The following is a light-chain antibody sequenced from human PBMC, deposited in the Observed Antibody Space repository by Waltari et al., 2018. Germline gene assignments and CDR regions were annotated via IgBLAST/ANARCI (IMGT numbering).Light chain of an antibody. CDR3: AAWDVSLRGYV. V-gene: IGLV1-44*01. CDR1: SSNIGSNT. CDR2: TNN. Sequence: QSVLTQPPSASGTPGQRVTISCSGSSSNIGSNTVNWYQQLPGTAPKLLIYTNNQRPSGVPDRFSGSKAGTSASLAISGLQSGDEADYYCAAWDVSLRGYVFGTGTKVTVL. J-gene: IGLJ1*01.